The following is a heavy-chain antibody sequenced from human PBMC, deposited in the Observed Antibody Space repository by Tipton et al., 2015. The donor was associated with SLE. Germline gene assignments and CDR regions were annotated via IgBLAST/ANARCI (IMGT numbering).Heavy chain of an antibody. J-gene: IGHJ3*02. CDR2: IYYSGSP. V-gene: IGHV4-39*07. CDR1: GGSISSSISY. CDR3: ASLESSIVVVVVATGGAFDS. D-gene: IGHD2-15*01. Sequence: TLSLTCTVSGGSISSSISYWGWIRQPPGKGLEWIGSIYYSGSPYYNPSLKSRVTISVDTSKNQFSLKLSSVTAADTAVYYCASLESSIVVVVVATGGAFDSWGQGTMVTVSS.